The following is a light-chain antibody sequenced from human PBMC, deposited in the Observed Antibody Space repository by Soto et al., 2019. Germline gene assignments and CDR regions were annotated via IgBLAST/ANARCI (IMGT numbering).Light chain of an antibody. CDR3: QQRSNYIT. V-gene: IGKV3-11*01. J-gene: IGKJ5*01. Sequence: EIVLTQSPATLSLYPGERATLSCRASQSVSSYLAWYQQKPGQAPRLLIYDASNRATGIPARFSGSGSGTDFTLTISSLEPEDFAVYYCQQRSNYITFGQGTRLEIK. CDR2: DAS. CDR1: QSVSSY.